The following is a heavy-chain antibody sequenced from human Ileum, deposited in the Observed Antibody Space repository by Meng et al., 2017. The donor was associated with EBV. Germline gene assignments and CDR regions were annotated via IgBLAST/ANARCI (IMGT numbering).Heavy chain of an antibody. J-gene: IGHJ6*02. D-gene: IGHD4-17*01. CDR3: AKDLYGFAAMDV. CDR1: GFTFSSYG. Sequence: QVQLVESVGGVVQPGRSLRLSCAASGFTFSSYGMYWVRQAPGKGLEWVAIISYDETTTYYADSVKGRFTISRDNSKNTLYLQMSPLRVEDTAVYYCAKDLYGFAAMDVWGQGTLVTVSS. CDR2: ISYDETTT. V-gene: IGHV3-30*18.